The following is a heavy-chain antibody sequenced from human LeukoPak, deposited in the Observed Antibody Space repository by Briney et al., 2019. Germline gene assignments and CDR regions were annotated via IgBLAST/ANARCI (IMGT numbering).Heavy chain of an antibody. Sequence: PGGSLRLSCAASGFTFSSYAMHWVRQAPGKGLEWVAVISYDGSNKYYADSVKGRFTISRDNSKNTLYLQMNSLRAEDTAVYYCAKGAYSSSMDVWGQGTTVTVSS. V-gene: IGHV3-30*04. CDR3: AKGAYSSSMDV. J-gene: IGHJ6*02. D-gene: IGHD6-13*01. CDR2: ISYDGSNK. CDR1: GFTFSSYA.